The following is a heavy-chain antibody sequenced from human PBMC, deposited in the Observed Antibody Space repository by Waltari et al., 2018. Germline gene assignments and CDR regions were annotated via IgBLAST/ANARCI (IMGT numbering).Heavy chain of an antibody. CDR1: GFTFSSDS. CDR3: YSSSWYDRYYMDV. V-gene: IGHV3-48*04. J-gene: IGHJ6*03. Sequence: EVQLVESGGGLVQPGGSLRLSCAASGFTFSSDSMNWVRRAPGKGREWVSYMSSSSSTKYYADSVKGPFTISIDDAKNSLYLQMNSLRAGDTAVYYCYSSSWYDRYYMDVWGKGTTVTVSS. CDR2: MSSSSSTK. D-gene: IGHD6-13*01.